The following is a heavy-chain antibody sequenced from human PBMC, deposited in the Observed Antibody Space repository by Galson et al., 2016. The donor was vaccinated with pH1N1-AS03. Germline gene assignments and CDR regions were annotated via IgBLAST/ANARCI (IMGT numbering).Heavy chain of an antibody. CDR3: VKGGTNFDS. CDR2: IKQDGSET. V-gene: IGHV3-7*01. D-gene: IGHD1-26*01. J-gene: IGHJ4*02. Sequence: SLRLSCATSGFPFSSYEMHWVRQAPGKGLEWVANIKQDGSETYYVDSVRGRFTISRDNAKNSLYLQMNSLRAEDTAVYYGVKGGTNFDSWGQGTLVTVSS. CDR1: GFPFSSYE.